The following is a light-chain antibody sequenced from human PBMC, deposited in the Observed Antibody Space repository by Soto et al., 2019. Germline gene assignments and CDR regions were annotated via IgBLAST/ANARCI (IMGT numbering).Light chain of an antibody. J-gene: IGLJ1*01. CDR1: SSDVGGYNY. CDR3: SSYAGSSNV. Sequence: QSMLTQPPSASGSPGQSVAISCTGTSSDVGGYNYVSWYQQHPGKAPKLMIYEVNKRPSGVPDRFSGSKSGNTASLTVSGLQVEDEADYYCSSYAGSSNVFGTGTKVTVL. CDR2: EVN. V-gene: IGLV2-8*01.